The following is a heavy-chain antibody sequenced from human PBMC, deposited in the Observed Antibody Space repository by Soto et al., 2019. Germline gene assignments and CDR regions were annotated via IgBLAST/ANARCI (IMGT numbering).Heavy chain of an antibody. CDR3: ARHGYDFWSGYYPNPYYYYYYMDV. D-gene: IGHD3-3*01. Sequence: SETLSLTCTVSGGSISSSSYYWGWIRQPPGKGLEWIGSIYYSGSTYYNPSLKSRVTISVDTSKNQFSLKLSSVTAADTAVYYCARHGYDFWSGYYPNPYYYYYYMDVWGKGTTVTVSS. J-gene: IGHJ6*03. V-gene: IGHV4-39*01. CDR1: GGSISSSSYY. CDR2: IYYSGST.